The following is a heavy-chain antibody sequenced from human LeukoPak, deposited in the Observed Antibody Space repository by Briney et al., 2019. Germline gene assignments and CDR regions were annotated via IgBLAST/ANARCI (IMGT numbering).Heavy chain of an antibody. CDR2: TRNKANSYTT. D-gene: IGHD6-13*01. V-gene: IGHV3-72*01. CDR1: GFTFSDHY. J-gene: IGHJ6*02. CDR3: AREASSWYVSAWSYYYYYGMDV. Sequence: GGSLRLSCAASGFTFSDHYMDWVRQAPGKGLEWVGRTRNKANSYTTEYAASVKGRFTISRDDSKNSLYLQMNSLKTEDTAVYYCAREASSWYVSAWSYYYYYGMDVWGQGTTVTVSS.